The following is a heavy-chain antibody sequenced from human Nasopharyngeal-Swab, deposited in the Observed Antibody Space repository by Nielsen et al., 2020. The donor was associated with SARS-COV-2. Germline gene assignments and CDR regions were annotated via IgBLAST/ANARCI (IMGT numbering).Heavy chain of an antibody. Sequence: GGSLRLSCAASGFTFSSYWMSWVRQAPGKGLEWVANIKQDGSEKYYVDSVKGRFTIPRDNAKNSLYLQMNSLRAEDTAVYYCARDQYYDSSGYYYYGMDVWGQGTTVTVSS. CDR2: IKQDGSEK. V-gene: IGHV3-7*01. CDR1: GFTFSSYW. CDR3: ARDQYYDSSGYYYYGMDV. J-gene: IGHJ6*02. D-gene: IGHD3-22*01.